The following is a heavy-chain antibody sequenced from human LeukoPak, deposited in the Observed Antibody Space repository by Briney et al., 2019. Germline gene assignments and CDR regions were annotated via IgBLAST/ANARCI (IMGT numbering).Heavy chain of an antibody. CDR3: ARQHDSYYYYFIDV. CDR2: LYHSDSA. Sequence: SETLSLTXAVSGFSISNGYYWVRIRQPPGRGLEWIGSLYHSDSAYYNTSLRSRVSMSVDTPKNQFSLTLSFVTAADTAVYYCARQHDSYYYYFIDVWGSGTTVTVSS. J-gene: IGHJ6*03. V-gene: IGHV4-38-2*01. CDR1: GFSISNGYY.